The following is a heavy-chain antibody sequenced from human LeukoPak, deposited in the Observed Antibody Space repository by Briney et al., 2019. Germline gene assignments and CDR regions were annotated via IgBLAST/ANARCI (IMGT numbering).Heavy chain of an antibody. CDR3: ARQFWYSSGPLDP. CDR1: GYRFTSNW. Sequence: GESLRISCKGSGYRFTSNWITWVRQMPGKGLEWMGRIDPSDSYTNYSPSFQGHVTISVDTSMSIAYLQWSSLRASDTAMYYCARQFWYSSGPLDPWGQGTLVTVSS. CDR2: IDPSDSYT. J-gene: IGHJ5*01. D-gene: IGHD6-19*01. V-gene: IGHV5-10-1*01.